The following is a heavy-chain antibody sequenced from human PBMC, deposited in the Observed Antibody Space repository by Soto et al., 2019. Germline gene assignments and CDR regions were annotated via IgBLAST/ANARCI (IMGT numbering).Heavy chain of an antibody. D-gene: IGHD3-22*01. CDR2: IIPIFGTA. CDR1: GGTFSSYA. CDR3: ARAAYYYDSSGYYYSKPPDY. Sequence: QVQLVQSGAEVKKPGSSVKVSCKASGGTFSSYAISWVRQAPGQGLEWMGGIIPIFGTANYAQKFQGRVTITADESTSTAYMELSSLRSEDTAVYDCARAAYYYDSSGYYYSKPPDYWGQGTLVTVSS. J-gene: IGHJ4*02. V-gene: IGHV1-69*01.